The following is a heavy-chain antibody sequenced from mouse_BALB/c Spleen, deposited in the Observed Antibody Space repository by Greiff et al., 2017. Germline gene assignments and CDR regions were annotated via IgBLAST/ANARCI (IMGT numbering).Heavy chain of an antibody. J-gene: IGHJ2*01. D-gene: IGHD1-1*01. Sequence: EVKLVESGGGLVQPGGSLKLSCAASGFTFSSYGMSWVRQTPDKRLELVATINSNGGSTYYPDSVKGRFTISRDNAKNTLYLQMSSLKSEDTAMYYCARRGTTVVAGVDYWGQGTTRTVAA. CDR1: GFTFSSYG. V-gene: IGHV5-6-3*01. CDR2: INSNGGST. CDR3: ARRGTTVVAGVDY.